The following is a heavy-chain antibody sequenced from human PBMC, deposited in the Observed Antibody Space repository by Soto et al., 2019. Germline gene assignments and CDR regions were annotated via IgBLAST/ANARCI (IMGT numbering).Heavy chain of an antibody. CDR1: GFSLSNARMG. V-gene: IGHV2-26*01. Sequence: QVTLKESGPVLVKPTETLTLTCTVSGFSLSNARMGVSWIRQPPGKALEWLAHIFSNDEKSYSTSLKSRLTISKDTSKSQVVLTMTNMDPVDTATYYCARPLIAVAGTSSDWYFDLWGRGTLVTVSS. CDR3: ARPLIAVAGTSSDWYFDL. CDR2: IFSNDEK. D-gene: IGHD6-19*01. J-gene: IGHJ2*01.